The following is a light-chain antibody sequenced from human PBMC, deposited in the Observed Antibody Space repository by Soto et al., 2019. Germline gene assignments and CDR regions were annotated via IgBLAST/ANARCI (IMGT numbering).Light chain of an antibody. V-gene: IGLV2-14*01. CDR3: SSYTRSSTPYV. Sequence: QSVLTQPASVSGSPGQSSTISCTGTSSDVGGYTYVSWYQQHPGKAPKLMIYDVSNRPSGVSNRFSGSKSGNTASLTISGLQAEDEADYYCSSYTRSSTPYVFGTGT. CDR2: DVS. CDR1: SSDVGGYTY. J-gene: IGLJ1*01.